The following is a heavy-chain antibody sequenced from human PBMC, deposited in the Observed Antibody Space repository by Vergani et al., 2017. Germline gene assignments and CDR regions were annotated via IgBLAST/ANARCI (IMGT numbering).Heavy chain of an antibody. Sequence: QVQLVQSGAEVKKPGASVKVSCKASGYTFTGYYMHWVRQAPGQGLEWMGRINPNSGSTNYAQKFQGRVTMTRDTSISTAYMEWSRLSSDDTAVYYCARDWYYYGSATSDAFDIWGQGTMVTVSS. CDR3: ARDWYYYGSATSDAFDI. CDR1: GYTFTGYY. V-gene: IGHV1-2*06. J-gene: IGHJ3*02. CDR2: INPNSGST. D-gene: IGHD3-10*01.